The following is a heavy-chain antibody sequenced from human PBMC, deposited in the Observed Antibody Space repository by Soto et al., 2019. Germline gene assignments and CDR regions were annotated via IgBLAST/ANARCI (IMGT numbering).Heavy chain of an antibody. CDR1: GYTFTSYY. D-gene: IGHD6-19*01. J-gene: IGHJ6*02. CDR2: INPSGGGT. CDR3: ERDLYPIAVGLYCYYGMVD. Sequence: SVKVSCEASGYTFTSYYIHWVRQAPGQGPEWMGIINPSGGGTSYAQKFQGRVTMTRDTSTSTVYMELSSLRSEDTAVYYCERDLYPIAVGLYCYYGMVDWGQGTPVTASS. V-gene: IGHV1-46*01.